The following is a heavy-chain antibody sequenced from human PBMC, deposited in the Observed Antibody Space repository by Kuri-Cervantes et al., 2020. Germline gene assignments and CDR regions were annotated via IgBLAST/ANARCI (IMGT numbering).Heavy chain of an antibody. CDR1: GASIGSSSFY. D-gene: IGHD3-22*01. Sequence: SETLSLTCTVSGASIGSSSFYWGWIRQPPGKGLEGIGSIYYSGSTYYNPSLQSRVTISSDTTKNQFSLKLGSVTAADTALYYCARAPPYAYDSSGYPLYYFDYWGQGTLVTVSS. CDR3: ARAPPYAYDSSGYPLYYFDY. J-gene: IGHJ4*02. CDR2: IYYSGST. V-gene: IGHV4-39*07.